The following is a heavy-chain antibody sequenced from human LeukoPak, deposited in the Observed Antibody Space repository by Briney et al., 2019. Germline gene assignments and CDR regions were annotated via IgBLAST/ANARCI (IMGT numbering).Heavy chain of an antibody. CDR1: GGSFSGYY. CDR2: INDSGST. D-gene: IGHD6-13*01. V-gene: IGHV4-34*01. CDR3: VRRTYSSTWYFDY. Sequence: SETLSLTCAVYGGSFSGYYWSWIRQPPGKGLEWIGEINDSGSTNYNPSLKSRVTISVDTSKNQFSLKLNSVTAADTAVYYCVRRTYSSTWYFDYWGQGTLVTVSS. J-gene: IGHJ4*02.